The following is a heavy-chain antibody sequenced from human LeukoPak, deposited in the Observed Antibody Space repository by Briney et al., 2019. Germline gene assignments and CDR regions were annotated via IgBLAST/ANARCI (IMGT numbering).Heavy chain of an antibody. V-gene: IGHV3-7*01. J-gene: IGHJ6*02. CDR3: ARDHEYSSGWYGPRYGMDV. Sequence: PGGSLRLSCPASGFTFSSYAMSWVRQAPGKGLEWVANIKQDGSEKYYVDSVKGRFTISRDNAKNSLYLQMNSLRAEDTAVYYCARDHEYSSGWYGPRYGMDVWGQGTTVTVSS. CDR1: GFTFSSYA. CDR2: IKQDGSEK. D-gene: IGHD6-19*01.